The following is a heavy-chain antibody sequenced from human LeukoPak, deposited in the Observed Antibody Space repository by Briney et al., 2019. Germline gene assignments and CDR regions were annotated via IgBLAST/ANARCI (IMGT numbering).Heavy chain of an antibody. D-gene: IGHD1-26*01. CDR1: GGSISSYY. V-gene: IGHV4-4*09. CDR3: ARQFRAGAEFDY. Sequence: SETLSLTCTVSGGSISSYYWSWIRQPPGKGLEWIGYIYTSGSTNYNPSLKSRVTISVDTSKNQFSLKLSSVTAADTAVYYCARQFRAGAEFDYWGQGTLVTVSS. J-gene: IGHJ4*02. CDR2: IYTSGST.